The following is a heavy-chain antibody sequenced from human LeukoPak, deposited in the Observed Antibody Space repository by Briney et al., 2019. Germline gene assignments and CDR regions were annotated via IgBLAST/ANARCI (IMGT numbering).Heavy chain of an antibody. Sequence: SETLSLTCAVYGGSFSGYYWSWIRQPPGKGLEWIGEINHSGSTNYNPSLKSRVTISVDTSKNQFSLKLSSVTAADTAVYYCARVYYSSSYDYWYFDLWGRGTLVTDSS. J-gene: IGHJ2*01. V-gene: IGHV4-34*01. CDR3: ARVYYSSSYDYWYFDL. CDR2: INHSGST. D-gene: IGHD6-13*01. CDR1: GGSFSGYY.